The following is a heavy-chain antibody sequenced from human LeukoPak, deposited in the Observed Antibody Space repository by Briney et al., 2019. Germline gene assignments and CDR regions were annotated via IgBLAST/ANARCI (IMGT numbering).Heavy chain of an antibody. CDR3: ARGPPTPQYFQH. CDR1: GGSISSSSYY. CDR2: IYYSGST. J-gene: IGHJ1*01. D-gene: IGHD2-15*01. V-gene: IGHV4-39*01. Sequence: SETLSLTCTVSGGSISSSSYYWGWIRQPPGKGLEWIGSIYYSGSTYYNPSLKSRVTISVDTSRNQFSLKLSSVTAADTAVYYCARGPPTPQYFQHWGQGTLVTVSS.